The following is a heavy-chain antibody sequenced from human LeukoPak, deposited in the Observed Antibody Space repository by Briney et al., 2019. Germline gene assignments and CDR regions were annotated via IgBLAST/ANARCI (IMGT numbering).Heavy chain of an antibody. D-gene: IGHD3-10*01. CDR1: GGSISSGGYY. J-gene: IGHJ4*02. CDR2: IYHSGCT. CDR3: ARERVTMVRGVIVNFDY. V-gene: IGHV4-30-2*01. Sequence: SETLSLTCTVSGGSISSGGYYWSWIRQPPGKGLEWIGYIYHSGCTYYNPSLKSRVTISVDTSKNQFSLKLSSVTAADTAVYYCARERVTMVRGVIVNFDYWGQGTLVTVSS.